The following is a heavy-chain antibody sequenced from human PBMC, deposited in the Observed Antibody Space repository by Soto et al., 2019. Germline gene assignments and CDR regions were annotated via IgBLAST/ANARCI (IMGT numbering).Heavy chain of an antibody. Sequence: ASVKVSCKTSGYTFTSYGISWVRQAPGQGLEWMGRITTDKGKTTYAQKFQGRVTMTTDTSTSTAYMELRSLTSDDTAVYYCATRSQAFDYWGQGTLVTVSS. CDR2: ITTDKGKT. V-gene: IGHV1-18*01. CDR3: ATRSQAFDY. CDR1: GYTFTSYG. J-gene: IGHJ4*02.